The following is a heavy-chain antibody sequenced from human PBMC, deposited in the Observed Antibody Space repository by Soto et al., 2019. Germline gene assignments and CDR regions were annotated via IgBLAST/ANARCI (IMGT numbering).Heavy chain of an antibody. CDR2: ISSSSSTI. J-gene: IGHJ4*02. CDR1: GFTFSIYS. V-gene: IGHV3-48*01. Sequence: EVQLVESGGGLVRPGGSLRLSCVASGFTFSIYSMNWVRQAPGKGLEWVSYISSSSSTIYYADSVKGRFTISRDNAKNSLYLQMNSLRAEDTAVYYCAKDTTWYGNWGQGTLVTVSS. D-gene: IGHD6-13*01. CDR3: AKDTTWYGN.